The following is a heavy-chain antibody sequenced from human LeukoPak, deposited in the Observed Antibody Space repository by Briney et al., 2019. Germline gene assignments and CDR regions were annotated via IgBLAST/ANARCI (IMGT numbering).Heavy chain of an antibody. D-gene: IGHD1-26*01. CDR1: GFTFCKYG. CDR2: ITSSGAT. V-gene: IGHV3-23*01. J-gene: IGHJ4*02. CDR3: ANGRSESYHY. Sequence: PGGSLRLSCAASGFTFCKYGAWVRQAPGKGLAWVSAITSSGATYYADSVKGRFTISADNSKNTLYLQMNSLGAEDTAVYYCANGRSESYHYWGRGTLVTVSS.